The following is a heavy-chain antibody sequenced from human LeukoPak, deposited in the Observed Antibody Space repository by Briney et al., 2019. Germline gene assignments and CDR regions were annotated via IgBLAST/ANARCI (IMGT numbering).Heavy chain of an antibody. CDR1: GFTFSDYY. D-gene: IGHD3-10*01. CDR2: ISSSSYT. Sequence: GGSLRLSCAASGFTFSDYYMSWIRQAPGKGLEWVSYISSSSYTNYADSVKGRFTISRDNSKNTLYLQMNSLRAEDTAVYYCAKRSRRLTIVRGVPREDVWGQGTTVTVSS. CDR3: AKRSRRLTIVRGVPREDV. V-gene: IGHV3-11*03. J-gene: IGHJ6*02.